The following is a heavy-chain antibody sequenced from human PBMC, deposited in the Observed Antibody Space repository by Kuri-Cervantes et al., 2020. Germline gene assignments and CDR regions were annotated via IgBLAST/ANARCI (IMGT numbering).Heavy chain of an antibody. CDR3: ARVGRAVAGGSDGYYYHGMDV. CDR2: INPNSGGT. V-gene: IGHV1-2*04. D-gene: IGHD6-19*01. J-gene: IGHJ6*02. CDR1: GYTFTGYY. Sequence: ASVKVSCKASGYTFTGYYMHWVRQAPGQGLEWMGWINPNSGGTNYAQKFQGWVTMTRDTSISTAYMELSRLRSDDTAVYYCARVGRAVAGGSDGYYYHGMDVWGQGTTVTVSS.